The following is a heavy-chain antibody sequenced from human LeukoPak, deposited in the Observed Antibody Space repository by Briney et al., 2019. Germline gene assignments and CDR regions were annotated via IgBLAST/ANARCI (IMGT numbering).Heavy chain of an antibody. CDR2: IYYSGST. J-gene: IGHJ4*02. D-gene: IGHD2-2*01. CDR3: ARSTYQLLTD. Sequence: SETLSLTCTVSGGSISSYYWSWIRQPPGKGLEWIGYIYYSGSTNYNPSLKSRVTISVDTSKNQFSLKLSSVTAADTAVYYCARSTYQLLTDWGQGTLVTVSS. CDR1: GGSISSYY. V-gene: IGHV4-59*01.